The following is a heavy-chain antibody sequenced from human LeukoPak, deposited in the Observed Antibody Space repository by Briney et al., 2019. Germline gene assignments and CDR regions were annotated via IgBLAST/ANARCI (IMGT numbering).Heavy chain of an antibody. CDR2: INPNTAGT. CDR1: GYTFTGYY. D-gene: IGHD4-11*01. J-gene: IGHJ6*03. V-gene: IGHV1-2*02. Sequence: ASVKVSCKASGYTFTGYYFHWVRQAPGQGLEWMGWINPNTAGTNYAQKFLGGVTLTWDTSIRTAYMELNRLTSDDTAVYYCATSAGDYRAGHYYYMGVWGKGTSVTVSS. CDR3: ATSAGDYRAGHYYYMGV.